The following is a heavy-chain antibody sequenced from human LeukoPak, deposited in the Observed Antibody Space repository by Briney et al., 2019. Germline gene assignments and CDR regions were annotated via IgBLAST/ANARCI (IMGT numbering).Heavy chain of an antibody. CDR1: GYTFTSYD. D-gene: IGHD3-22*01. J-gene: IGHJ3*02. Sequence: GASVKVSCKASGYTFTSYDINWVRQATGHGLEWMGWMNPNSGNTGYAQKFQGRVTMTRNTSISTAYMELSSLRSEDTAVYYCARVPNYYDSSGYPPVDAFDIWGQGIMVTVSS. CDR2: MNPNSGNT. V-gene: IGHV1-8*01. CDR3: ARVPNYYDSSGYPPVDAFDI.